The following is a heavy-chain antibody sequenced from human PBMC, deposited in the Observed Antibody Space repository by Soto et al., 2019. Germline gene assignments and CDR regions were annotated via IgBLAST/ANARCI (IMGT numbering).Heavy chain of an antibody. Sequence: SETLSLTCAVYGGSFSGYYWSWIRQPPGKGLEWIGEINHSGSTNYNPSLKSRVTISVDTSKNQFSLKLSSVTAADTAVYYCARVARYSSSFDYWGQGTLVTVSS. D-gene: IGHD6-13*01. V-gene: IGHV4-34*01. J-gene: IGHJ4*02. CDR3: ARVARYSSSFDY. CDR2: INHSGST. CDR1: GGSFSGYY.